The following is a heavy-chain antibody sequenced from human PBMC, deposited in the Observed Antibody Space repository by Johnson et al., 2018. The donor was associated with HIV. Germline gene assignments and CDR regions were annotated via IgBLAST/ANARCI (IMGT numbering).Heavy chain of an antibody. Sequence: VQLVESGGGVVQPGRSLRLSCAASGFTFSSYAMHWVRQAPGKGLEWVSGISWNSGSIGYADSVKGRFTISRDNAKNSLYLQMSSLRAEDTAVYYCARDRVAVAGNAFDIWGQGTMVTVSS. CDR3: ARDRVAVAGNAFDI. J-gene: IGHJ3*02. V-gene: IGHV3-9*01. D-gene: IGHD6-19*01. CDR2: ISWNSGSI. CDR1: GFTFSSYA.